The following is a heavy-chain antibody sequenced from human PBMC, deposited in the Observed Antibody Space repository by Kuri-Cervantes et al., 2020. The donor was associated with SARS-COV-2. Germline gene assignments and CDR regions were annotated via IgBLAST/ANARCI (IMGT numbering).Heavy chain of an antibody. CDR1: GFTFSSYA. Sequence: GGSLRLSCAASGFTFSSYAMHWVRQAPGKGLEWVAVISYDGSNKYYADSVKGRFTISRDNSKNTLYLQMNSLRAEDTAVYYCAKHSRVAAADYFDYWGQGTLVTVSS. V-gene: IGHV3-30*04. CDR2: ISYDGSNK. CDR3: AKHSRVAAADYFDY. J-gene: IGHJ4*02. D-gene: IGHD6-13*01.